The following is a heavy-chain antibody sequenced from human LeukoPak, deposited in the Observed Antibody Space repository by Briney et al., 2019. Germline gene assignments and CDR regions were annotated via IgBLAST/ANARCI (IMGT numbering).Heavy chain of an antibody. Sequence: GGSLRLSCAASGFTFSSYGMHWVRQAPGKGLEWVSSISSSSSYIYYADSVKGRFTISRDNAKNSLYLQMNSLRAEDTAVYYCARGASSGYFDYWGQGTLVTVSS. CDR2: ISSSSSYI. CDR3: ARGASSGYFDY. D-gene: IGHD6-6*01. J-gene: IGHJ4*02. CDR1: GFTFSSYG. V-gene: IGHV3-21*01.